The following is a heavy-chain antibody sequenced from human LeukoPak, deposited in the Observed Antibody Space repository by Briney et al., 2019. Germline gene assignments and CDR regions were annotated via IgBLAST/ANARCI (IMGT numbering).Heavy chain of an antibody. CDR1: GYTFTGYY. CDR2: INSNSGGT. Sequence: ASVKVSCKASGYTFTGYYMHWVRQAPGQGLEWMGWINSNSGGTNYAQKFQGRVTMTRDTSISTAYMELSRLRSEDTAVYYCAKAGLSVVVAAHDGYFDYWGQGTLVTVSS. V-gene: IGHV1-2*02. CDR3: AKAGLSVVVAAHDGYFDY. D-gene: IGHD2-15*01. J-gene: IGHJ4*02.